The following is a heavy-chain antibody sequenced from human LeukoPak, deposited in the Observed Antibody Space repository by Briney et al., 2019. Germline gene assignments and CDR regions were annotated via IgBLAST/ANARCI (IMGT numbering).Heavy chain of an antibody. D-gene: IGHD6-13*01. CDR2: MYHSGTT. Sequence: SETLSLTCTVSGGSIRTYYWSWIRQPPGKGLEWIGSMYHSGTTYYNPSLKSRVTMSLDTSKNQFSLKLSSVTAADTAVYYCARCVAAAGNEFDYWGQGTLVTVSS. CDR1: GGSIRTYY. CDR3: ARCVAAAGNEFDY. J-gene: IGHJ4*02. V-gene: IGHV4-59*04.